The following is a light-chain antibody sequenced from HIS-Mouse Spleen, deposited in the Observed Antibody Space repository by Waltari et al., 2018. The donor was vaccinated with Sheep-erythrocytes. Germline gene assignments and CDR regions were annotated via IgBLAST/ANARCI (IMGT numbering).Light chain of an antibody. CDR2: EGS. CDR1: SSDVGHSTL. V-gene: IGLV2-23*01. CDR3: CSCAGSSTPWV. J-gene: IGLJ3*02. Sequence: QSALTQPASVSGSPGPSITISSTGTSSDVGHSTLFPSYQQQPGKAPKLMIYEGSKRPSGVSNRFSGSKSGNTASLTISGLQAEDEADYYCCSCAGSSTPWVFGGGTKLTVL.